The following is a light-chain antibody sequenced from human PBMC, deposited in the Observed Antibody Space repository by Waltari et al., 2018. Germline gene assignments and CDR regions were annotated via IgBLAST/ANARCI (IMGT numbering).Light chain of an antibody. CDR1: SSDVGSSNL. Sequence: QSALTQPASVSGSPGQSITISCTGRSSDVGSSNLVSWYLQPPGQAPKLIIYEVSQRPSGVSNRFSGSKSGNTASLTISGLQAEDEADYYCYSYAGGSVFGTGTKVTVL. J-gene: IGLJ1*01. CDR3: YSYAGGSV. V-gene: IGLV2-23*02. CDR2: EVS.